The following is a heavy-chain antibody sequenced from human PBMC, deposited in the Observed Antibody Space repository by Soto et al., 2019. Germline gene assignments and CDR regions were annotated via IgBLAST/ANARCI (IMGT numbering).Heavy chain of an antibody. Sequence: QVQLQESGPGLVKPSQTLSLTCTVSGGSISSGGYYWSWIRQHPGKGLEWIGYIYYSGSTYYNPSLKCRVTISVDTAKNQFSLKMSSVTAADTAVYYCARDGWLEDRSPTWGQGTLVTVSS. J-gene: IGHJ4*02. CDR1: GGSISSGGYY. CDR2: IYYSGST. V-gene: IGHV4-31*03. D-gene: IGHD3-22*01. CDR3: ARDGWLEDRSPT.